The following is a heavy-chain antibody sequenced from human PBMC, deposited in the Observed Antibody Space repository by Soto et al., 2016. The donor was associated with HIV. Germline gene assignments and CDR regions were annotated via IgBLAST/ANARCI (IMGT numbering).Heavy chain of an antibody. CDR1: GFTFTKYW. Sequence: EVQLVESGGGLVQPGGSLRLSCAASGFTFTKYWMSWVRQAPGKGLEWVANIKQDGTEKYYVDSVKGRFTISRDNAKNSLYLQMNSLRAEDTAVYYCARDYPMRLLDGWGQGPWSPSPQ. CDR3: ARDYPMRLLDG. D-gene: IGHD6-25*01. J-gene: IGHJ1*01. V-gene: IGHV3-7*04. CDR2: IKQDGTEK.